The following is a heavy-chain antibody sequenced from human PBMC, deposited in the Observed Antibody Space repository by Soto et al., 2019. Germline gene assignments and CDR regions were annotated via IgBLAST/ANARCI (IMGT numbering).Heavy chain of an antibody. CDR1: GFTFSSYA. D-gene: IGHD6-6*01. Sequence: EVQLLESGGGLVQPGGSLRLSCAASGFTFSSYAMSWVRQAPGKGLEWVSAISGSGGSTYYADSVKGRFTISRDNSKNTLYLQINSLRAEDTAVYYCAKDLGQLTDAFDIWGQGTMVTVSS. J-gene: IGHJ3*02. V-gene: IGHV3-23*01. CDR3: AKDLGQLTDAFDI. CDR2: ISGSGGST.